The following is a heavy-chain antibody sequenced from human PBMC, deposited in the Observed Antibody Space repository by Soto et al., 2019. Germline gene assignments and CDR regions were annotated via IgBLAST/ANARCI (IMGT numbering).Heavy chain of an antibody. CDR2: IVVDSNTA. CDR1: GSTFNNFA. Sequence: QVVLLQSGAEVKEPGSSVRVSCQVSGSTFNNFAFSWVRQAPEHGPEWMGGIVVDSNTAEYSQRFQDRVTITADTSTDTLYMELGSLTFEDTAVYYCARAIKRWEVNYYFDFWGQGTLVTVSS. V-gene: IGHV1-69*06. CDR3: ARAIKRWEVNYYFDF. D-gene: IGHD1-26*01. J-gene: IGHJ4*02.